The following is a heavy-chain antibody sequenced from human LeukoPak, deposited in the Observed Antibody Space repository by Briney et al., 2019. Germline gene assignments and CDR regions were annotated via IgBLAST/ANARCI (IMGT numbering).Heavy chain of an antibody. Sequence: PGGSLRLSCAASGFIYNRYGMHWVRQAPGKGLEWVAVISYDGSNKYYADSVKGRFTISRDNSKNTLYLQMNSLRAEDTAVYYCARFSGYNWNDPFDYWGQGTLVTVSS. CDR3: ARFSGYNWNDPFDY. CDR1: GFIYNRYG. V-gene: IGHV3-30*03. CDR2: ISYDGSNK. D-gene: IGHD1-20*01. J-gene: IGHJ4*02.